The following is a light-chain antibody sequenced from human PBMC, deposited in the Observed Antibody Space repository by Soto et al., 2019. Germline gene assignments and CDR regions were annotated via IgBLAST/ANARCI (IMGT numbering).Light chain of an antibody. CDR3: QQYYSSPLP. CDR1: HSVLYGPNNKNY. Sequence: DFVMTQSPDSLAVPLGERATINCNSGHSVLYGPNNKNYLAWYQQKPGQSPKVLIYWASTRESGVPDRFTGSGSGTDFTLTISSRQPEDVAVYFCQQYYSSPLPFGGGTKVEI. J-gene: IGKJ4*01. CDR2: WAS. V-gene: IGKV4-1*01.